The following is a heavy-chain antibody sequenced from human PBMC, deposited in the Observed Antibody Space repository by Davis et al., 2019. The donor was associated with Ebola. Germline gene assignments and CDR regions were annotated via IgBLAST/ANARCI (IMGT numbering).Heavy chain of an antibody. J-gene: IGHJ6*04. CDR2: IYNGGKT. CDR1: GYSISSGYF. Sequence: SETLSLTCTVSGYSISSGYFWGWIRQPPGKGLEWIGSIYNGGKTHYNPSLKSRVTISVDTSKNQFSLKLSSVTAADTAVYYCARHSGGVVVPAGIRYYYGMDVWGKGTTVTVSS. V-gene: IGHV4-38-2*02. CDR3: ARHSGGVVVPAGIRYYYGMDV. D-gene: IGHD2-2*01.